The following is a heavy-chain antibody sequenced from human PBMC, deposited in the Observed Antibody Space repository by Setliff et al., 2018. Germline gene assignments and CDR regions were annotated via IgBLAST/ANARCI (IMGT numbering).Heavy chain of an antibody. D-gene: IGHD2-2*01. CDR1: GGTFTNYG. V-gene: IGHV1-18*01. J-gene: IGHJ3*02. Sequence: ASVKVSCKASGGTFTNYGVSWVRPAPGQGLEWMGWISAYNGDTNYAQKFQGRVTLTTDTSTGTAYMEVRSLRSDDTAQYYCVRDRAAIVVGPPTAAFDIWGQGTMVTVSS. CDR3: VRDRAAIVVGPPTAAFDI. CDR2: ISAYNGDT.